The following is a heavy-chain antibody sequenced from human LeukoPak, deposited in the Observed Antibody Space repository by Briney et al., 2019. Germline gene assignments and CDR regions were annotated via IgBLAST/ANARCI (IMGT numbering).Heavy chain of an antibody. J-gene: IGHJ5*02. CDR1: GGTFSSYA. V-gene: IGHV1-69*01. CDR3: ARGQLRPSWFDP. CDR2: IIPIFGTA. Sequence: GASVKVSCKASGGTFSSYAISWVRQAPGQALEWMGGIIPIFGTANYAQKFQGRVTITADESTSTAYMELSSLRSEDTAVYYCARGQLRPSWFDPWGQGTLVTVSS. D-gene: IGHD2-2*01.